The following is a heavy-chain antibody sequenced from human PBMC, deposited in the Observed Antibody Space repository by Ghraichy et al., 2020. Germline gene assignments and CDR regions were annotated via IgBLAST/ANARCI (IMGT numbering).Heavy chain of an antibody. CDR2: ISYDGNNK. D-gene: IGHD1-26*01. V-gene: IGHV3-30*18. J-gene: IGHJ4*02. CDR3: AKSGGSGNYVDY. CDR1: GFTFSNYG. Sequence: GESLNISCAASGFTFSNYGINWVRQAPGKGLEWVAVISYDGNNKYYAESVKGRFTISRDNSKNTVYMQMNSLKTEDTAVYYCAKSGGSGNYVDYWGQGTLVTVPS.